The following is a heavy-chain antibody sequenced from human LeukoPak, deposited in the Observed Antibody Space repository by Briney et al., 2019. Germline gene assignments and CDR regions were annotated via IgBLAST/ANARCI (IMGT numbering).Heavy chain of an antibody. CDR3: ARGYCSGGSCFEIDY. CDR2: INTNTGNP. J-gene: IGHJ4*02. Sequence: GASVKVSCKASGCTFTSYAMNWVRQAPGQGLEWMGWINTNTGNPTYAQGFTGRFVFSLDTSVSTAYLQISSLKAEDTAVYYCARGYCSGGSCFEIDYWGQGTLVTVSS. CDR1: GCTFTSYA. V-gene: IGHV7-4-1*02. D-gene: IGHD2-15*01.